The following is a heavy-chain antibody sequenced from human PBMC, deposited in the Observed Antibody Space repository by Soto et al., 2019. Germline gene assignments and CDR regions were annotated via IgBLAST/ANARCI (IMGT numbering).Heavy chain of an antibody. CDR2: INHSGST. J-gene: IGHJ6*03. CDR1: GGSFSGYY. D-gene: IGHD3-10*01. CDR3: ARITLLWFGELFSMDYYYYYMDV. Sequence: PSETLSLTCAVYGGSFSGYYWSWIRPPPGKGLEWIGEINHSGSTNYNPSLKSRVTISVDTSKTQFSLKLSSVTAADTAVYYCARITLLWFGELFSMDYYYYYMDVWGKGTTVTVSS. V-gene: IGHV4-34*01.